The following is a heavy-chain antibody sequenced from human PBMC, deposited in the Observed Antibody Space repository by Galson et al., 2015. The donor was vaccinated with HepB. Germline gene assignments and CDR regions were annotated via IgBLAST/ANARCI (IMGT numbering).Heavy chain of an antibody. CDR3: AKEGVYSSGWSEYYFDY. CDR2: ISGSGGST. J-gene: IGHJ4*02. D-gene: IGHD6-19*01. CDR1: GFTFSSYA. V-gene: IGHV3-23*01. Sequence: SLRLSCAASGFTFSSYAMSWVRQAPGKGLEWVSAISGSGGSTYYADSVKGRFTISRDNSKNTLYLQMNSLRAEDTAVYYCAKEGVYSSGWSEYYFDYWGQGTLVTVSS.